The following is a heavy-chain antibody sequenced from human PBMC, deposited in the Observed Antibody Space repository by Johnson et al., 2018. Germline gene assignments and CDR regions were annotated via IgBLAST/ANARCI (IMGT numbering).Heavy chain of an antibody. Sequence: VQLVESGGGLVQPGGSLKLSCVASGISFSGSAMHWVRQASGKGLEWVGRIRSKANRYATAYAASVRGRFTISTDDSKNTAYLQMNSLKPDDTAMYYCKRSSFVPDYYYGMDVWGQGTTVIVSS. J-gene: IGHJ6*02. D-gene: IGHD2-2*01. CDR2: IRSKANRYAT. CDR1: GISFSGSA. V-gene: IGHV3-73*01. CDR3: KRSSFVPDYYYGMDV.